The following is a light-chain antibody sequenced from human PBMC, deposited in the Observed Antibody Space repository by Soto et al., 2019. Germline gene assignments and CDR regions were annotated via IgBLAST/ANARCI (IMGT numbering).Light chain of an antibody. CDR2: SAS. Sequence: DIQMTQSPVSLSASVGDRVTITCRASQSIGNYLNWYQQKPGEVPKLLIYSASSLQSGVPSRFSGSASGTDFTLSISNLQPEDIATYYCQQSFRPHITFGQGTRLESK. CDR1: QSIGNY. CDR3: QQSFRPHIT. J-gene: IGKJ5*01. V-gene: IGKV1-39*01.